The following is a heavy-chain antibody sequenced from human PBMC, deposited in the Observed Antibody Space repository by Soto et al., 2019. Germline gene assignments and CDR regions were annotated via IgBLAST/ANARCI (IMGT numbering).Heavy chain of an antibody. CDR2: ISAYNGNT. Sequence: ASVKVSCKASGYTFTSYGISWVRQAPGQGLEWMGWISAYNGNTNHAQKLQGRVTMTTDTSTSTAYMELRSLRSDDTAVYYCARDGDFWSGYSAFDIWGQATMVTVSS. CDR1: GYTFTSYG. J-gene: IGHJ3*02. CDR3: ARDGDFWSGYSAFDI. D-gene: IGHD3-3*01. V-gene: IGHV1-18*01.